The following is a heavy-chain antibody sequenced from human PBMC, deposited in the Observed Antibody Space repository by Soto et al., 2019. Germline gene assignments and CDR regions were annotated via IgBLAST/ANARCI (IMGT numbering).Heavy chain of an antibody. CDR3: ARRGVRAPPTNWFDP. CDR1: GGSISSGSYY. D-gene: IGHD5-12*01. CDR2: MYHGGTT. J-gene: IGHJ5*02. Sequence: SETLSLTCSVSGGSISSGSYYWGWIRQTPGRGLEWIASMYHGGTTYSNPSLKSRVAISVDTSKNQFSLRLTSVTAADAAVYYCARRGVRAPPTNWFDPWGQGTLVTVSS. V-gene: IGHV4-39*01.